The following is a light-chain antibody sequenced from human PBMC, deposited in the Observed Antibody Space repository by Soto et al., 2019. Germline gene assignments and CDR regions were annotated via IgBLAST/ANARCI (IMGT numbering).Light chain of an antibody. V-gene: IGKV3-11*01. CDR1: QSVGSS. J-gene: IGKJ5*01. CDR3: QQRSNWPPIT. CDR2: DAS. Sequence: EIVLTQSPATLSLSPGERATLSCRASQSVGSSLAWYQQRPGQAPRLLIYDASNRATGIPARFSGSGSGTDFTLTISSLEPEDFAVYYCQQRSNWPPITLGQGTRLEIK.